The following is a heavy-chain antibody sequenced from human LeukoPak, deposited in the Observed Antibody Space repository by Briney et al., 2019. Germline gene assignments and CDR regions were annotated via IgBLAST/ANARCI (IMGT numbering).Heavy chain of an antibody. CDR3: ARDLAYSRLDY. V-gene: IGHV3-7*01. J-gene: IGHJ4*02. Sequence: GGSLRLSCAVSGLTFSSSWMDWVRQAPGKGLEWVASINPDGNKKYSADSVKGRFTISRDNAENSLYLQMSSLRVEDTAFYYCARDLAYSRLDYWGQGMLVTVSS. D-gene: IGHD5-18*01. CDR1: GLTFSSSW. CDR2: INPDGNKK.